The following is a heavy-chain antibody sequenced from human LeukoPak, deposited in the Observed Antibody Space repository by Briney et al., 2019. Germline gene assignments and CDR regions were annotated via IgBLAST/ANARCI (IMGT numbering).Heavy chain of an antibody. V-gene: IGHV3-7*01. CDR2: IKQDGSEK. J-gene: IGHJ4*02. CDR3: ATGPGYYDSSGYPYYFDY. D-gene: IGHD3-22*01. CDR1: GFTFSSYW. Sequence: GGSLRLSCAASGFTFSSYWMSWVRQAPGKGLEWVANIKQDGSEKYYVDSVKGRFTISRDNAKNSLYLQMNSLRAEDTAVYYCATGPGYYDSSGYPYYFDYWGQGTLVTVSS.